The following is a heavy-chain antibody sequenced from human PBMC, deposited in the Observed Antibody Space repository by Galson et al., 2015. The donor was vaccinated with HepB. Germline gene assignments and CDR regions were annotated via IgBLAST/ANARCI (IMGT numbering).Heavy chain of an antibody. V-gene: IGHV1-46*01. D-gene: IGHD3-22*01. Sequence: SVKASCKASGYIFPNYHIHWVRQAPGHGLEWMGVINPSGGRTTYTQNLQGRVTMTRDMSTSTVCMELSSLKSEDTAVYYCAREGSTSVNDSGDDYFPGRLPKCFDAWGQGTLVTVSS. J-gene: IGHJ5*02. CDR2: INPSGGRT. CDR1: GYIFPNYH. CDR3: AREGSTSVNDSGDDYFPGRLPKCFDA.